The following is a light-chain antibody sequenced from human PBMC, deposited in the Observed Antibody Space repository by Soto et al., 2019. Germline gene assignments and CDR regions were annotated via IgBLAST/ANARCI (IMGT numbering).Light chain of an antibody. Sequence: EIVMTQSPATLSVSPGERATLSCRASQSVNHNLAWYQQKPGQPPRLLIHGASSRAPGVPARFSGSGTGTEFTLTISSLQSEDFAVYYCHQYNNWPPNTFGQGTRLEIK. CDR3: HQYNNWPPNT. V-gene: IGKV3-15*01. CDR2: GAS. CDR1: QSVNHN. J-gene: IGKJ5*01.